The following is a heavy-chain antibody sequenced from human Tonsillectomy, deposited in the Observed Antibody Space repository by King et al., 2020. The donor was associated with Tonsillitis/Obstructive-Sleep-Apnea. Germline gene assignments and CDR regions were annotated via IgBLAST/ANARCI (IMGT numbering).Heavy chain of an antibody. J-gene: IGHJ5*02. CDR2: IYHNGGT. CDR3: ARDARMTTVTTNWFDL. CDR1: GDSISSSNW. Sequence: QLQESGPGLVKPSGTLSLTCAVSGDSISSSNWWSWVRQPPGKGLEWIGDIYHNGGTTYNPSLKSRVTISLDKSKNHFSLKLRSVTAADTAVYYCARDARMTTVTTNWFDLWGQGTLVTVSS. D-gene: IGHD4-11*01. V-gene: IGHV4-4*02.